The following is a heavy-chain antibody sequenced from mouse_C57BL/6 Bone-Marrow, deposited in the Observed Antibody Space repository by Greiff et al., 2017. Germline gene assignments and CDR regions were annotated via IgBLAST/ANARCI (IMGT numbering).Heavy chain of an antibody. CDR1: GYTFTSYW. D-gene: IGHD1-1*01. V-gene: IGHV1-59*01. CDR2: IDPSDSYT. CDR3: ATYYGSSYCAMDY. J-gene: IGHJ4*01. Sequence: QVQLQQPGAELVRPGTSVKLSCKASGYTFTSYWMHWVKQRPGQGLEWIGVIDPSDSYTNYNQKFKGKATLTVDTSSSTAYMQLSSLTSEDSAVYYCATYYGSSYCAMDYWGQGTSVTVSS.